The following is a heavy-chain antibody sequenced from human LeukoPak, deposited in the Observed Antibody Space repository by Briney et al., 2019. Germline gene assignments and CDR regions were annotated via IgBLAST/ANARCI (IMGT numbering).Heavy chain of an antibody. CDR2: IYYSGST. CDR3: ARGNQLLWFGDKQWFDP. CDR1: GGSISSYY. J-gene: IGHJ5*02. D-gene: IGHD3-10*01. V-gene: IGHV4-59*01. Sequence: SETLSLTCTVSGGSISSYYWSWIRQPPGKGLEWIGYIYYSGSTNYNPSLESRVTISVDTSKNQFSLKLSSVTAADTAVYYCARGNQLLWFGDKQWFDPWGQGTLVTVSS.